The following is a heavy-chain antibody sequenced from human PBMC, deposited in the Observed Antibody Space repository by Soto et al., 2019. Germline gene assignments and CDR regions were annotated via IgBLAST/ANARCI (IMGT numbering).Heavy chain of an antibody. CDR1: GFTFGTYA. CDR3: ARAFCTNGVDSCSSPFDS. V-gene: IGHV3-33*01. D-gene: IGHD2-8*01. Sequence: GGSLRLSCAASGFTFGTYAMHWVRQAPGKGLEWVAVIYYDGSNRYYGDAVKGRFTISRDNSKSTLYLQMSSLRAEDTAVYYCARAFCTNGVDSCSSPFDSWGQGILVTVSS. CDR2: IYYDGSNR. J-gene: IGHJ4*02.